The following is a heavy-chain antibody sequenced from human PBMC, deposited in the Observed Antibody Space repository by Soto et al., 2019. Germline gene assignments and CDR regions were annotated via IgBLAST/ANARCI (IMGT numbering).Heavy chain of an antibody. V-gene: IGHV3-33*06. CDR3: AKGSTPYSRGGYFDY. Sequence: PGGSLRLSCAASGFTFSSYGMHWVRQAPGKGLEWVAVIWYDGSNKYYADSVKGRFTISRDNSKNTLHLQMNSLRAEDTAVYYCAKGSTPYSRGGYFDYWGQGTLVTVSS. CDR2: IWYDGSNK. J-gene: IGHJ4*02. CDR1: GFTFSSYG. D-gene: IGHD6-13*01.